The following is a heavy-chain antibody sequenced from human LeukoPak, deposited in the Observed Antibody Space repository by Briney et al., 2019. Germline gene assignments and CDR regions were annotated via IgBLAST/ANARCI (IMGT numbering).Heavy chain of an antibody. V-gene: IGHV3-48*03. J-gene: IGHJ4*02. CDR3: ARQYYYGSGSYSPFDY. Sequence: GGSLRLSCAASGFTFSSYEMNWVRQAPGKGLEWVSYISSSGSTIYYADSVKGRFTISRDNAKNSLYLQMNSLRAEDTAVYYCARQYYYGSGSYSPFDYWGQGALVTVSS. D-gene: IGHD3-10*01. CDR2: ISSSGSTI. CDR1: GFTFSSYE.